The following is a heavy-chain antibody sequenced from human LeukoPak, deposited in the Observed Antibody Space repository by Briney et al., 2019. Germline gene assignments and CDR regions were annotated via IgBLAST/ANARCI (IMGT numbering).Heavy chain of an antibody. CDR2: IYHSWST. J-gene: IGHJ5*02. V-gene: IGHV4-38-2*01. D-gene: IGHD3-3*01. Sequence: SETLSLTCAVSVYSISSGYYLGWIRQPPGKGLEWIWRIYHSWSTYYNPSLKSRVTISVDTSKNQFSLKLSSVTAADAAVYYCARLGLKGIFGVVIDNWFDPWGQGTLVTVSS. CDR1: VYSISSGYY. CDR3: ARLGLKGIFGVVIDNWFDP.